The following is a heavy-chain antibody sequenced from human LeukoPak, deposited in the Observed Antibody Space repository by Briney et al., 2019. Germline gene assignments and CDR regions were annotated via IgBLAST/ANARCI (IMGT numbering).Heavy chain of an antibody. CDR3: ARGFVPAGMARYHYMDV. CDR1: GGSISSGGYY. V-gene: IGHV4-30-2*01. CDR2: IYHSGST. Sequence: PSQTLSLTCTVSGGSISSGGYYWSWIRQPPGKGLEWIGYIYHSGSTYYNPSLRSRVTMSEDTSKNQFSLKLSSVTAADTAVYYCARGFVPAGMARYHYMDVWGKGTTVTVSS. D-gene: IGHD2-2*01. J-gene: IGHJ6*03.